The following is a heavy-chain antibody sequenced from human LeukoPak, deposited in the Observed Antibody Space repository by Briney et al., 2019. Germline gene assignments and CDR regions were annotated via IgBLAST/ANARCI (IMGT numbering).Heavy chain of an antibody. CDR2: ISYDGSNK. J-gene: IGHJ3*02. CDR3: ARESPPGAFDI. CDR1: GFTFSSHW. V-gene: IGHV3-30*03. D-gene: IGHD3-10*01. Sequence: GGSLRLSCAASGFTFSSHWMSWVRQAPGKGLEWVAVISYDGSNKYYADSVKGRFTISRDNSKNTLYLQMNSLRAEDTAVYYCARESPPGAFDIWGQGTMVTVSS.